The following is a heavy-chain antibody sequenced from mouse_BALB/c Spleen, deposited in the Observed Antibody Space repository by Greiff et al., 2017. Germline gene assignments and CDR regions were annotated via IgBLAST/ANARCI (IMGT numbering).Heavy chain of an antibody. J-gene: IGHJ4*01. CDR2: INSNGGST. CDR3: ARDRGLRYAMDY. Sequence: EVQRVESGGGLVQPGGSLKLSCAASGFTFSSYGMSWVRQTPDKRLELVATINSNGGSTYYPDSVKGRFTISRDNAKNTLYLQMSSLKSEDTAMYYCARDRGLRYAMDYWGQGTSVTVSS. D-gene: IGHD2-4*01. V-gene: IGHV5-6-3*01. CDR1: GFTFSSYG.